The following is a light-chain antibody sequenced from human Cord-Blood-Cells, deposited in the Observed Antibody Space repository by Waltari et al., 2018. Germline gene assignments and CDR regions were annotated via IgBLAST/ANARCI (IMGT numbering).Light chain of an antibody. CDR2: YDS. Sequence: SYVLTQPTSVSVAPGKTARITCGGNNIGSKSVHCYQQKPGQAPVLVSYYDSDRPSGIPERFSGSNSGNTATLTSSRVEAGDEADYYCQVWDSSSDQVFGGGTKLTVL. CDR3: QVWDSSSDQV. V-gene: IGLV3-21*04. CDR1: NIGSKS. J-gene: IGLJ3*02.